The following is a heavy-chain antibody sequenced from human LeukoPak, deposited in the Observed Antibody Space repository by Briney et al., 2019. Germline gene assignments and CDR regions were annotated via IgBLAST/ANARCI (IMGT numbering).Heavy chain of an antibody. V-gene: IGHV4-34*01. Sequence: SETLSLTCAVYGGSFSGYYWSWIRQPPGKGLEWIGEINHSGSTNYNPSLKSRVTISVDTSKNQFSLKLCSVTAADTAVYYCARARRTGYYPLFDYWGQGTLVTVSS. CDR3: ARARRTGYYPLFDY. J-gene: IGHJ4*02. D-gene: IGHD3-22*01. CDR1: GGSFSGYY. CDR2: INHSGST.